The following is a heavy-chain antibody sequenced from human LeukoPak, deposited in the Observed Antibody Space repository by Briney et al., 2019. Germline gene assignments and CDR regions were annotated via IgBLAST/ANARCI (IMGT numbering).Heavy chain of an antibody. D-gene: IGHD2-15*01. CDR3: ARVERLGYEDY. CDR2: TSHSGST. V-gene: IGHV4-34*01. Sequence: SETLSLTCAVYGGSLSDYPWTWIRQPPGKGLEWIGETSHSGSTNYNPSLESRVTISADTSKNQFSLKLTSVTAADTAVYYCARVERLGYEDYWGQGTLVTVSS. J-gene: IGHJ4*02. CDR1: GGSLSDYP.